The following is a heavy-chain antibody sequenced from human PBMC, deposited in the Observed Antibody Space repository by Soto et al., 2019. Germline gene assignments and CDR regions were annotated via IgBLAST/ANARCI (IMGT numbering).Heavy chain of an antibody. CDR2: IYYSGST. D-gene: IGHD3-10*01. J-gene: IGHJ5*02. V-gene: IGHV4-31*02. CDR3: ARDXGLPWFGDLTPTNWFDP. Sequence: PSETLSLTWTVSGGSISSGGYYWSWIRQHPGKGLEWIGYIYYSGSTYYNPSLKSRVTISVDTSKNQFSLKLSSVTAADTAVYYCARDXGLPWFGDLTPTNWFDPWGQGTLVTVSS. CDR1: GGSISSGGYY.